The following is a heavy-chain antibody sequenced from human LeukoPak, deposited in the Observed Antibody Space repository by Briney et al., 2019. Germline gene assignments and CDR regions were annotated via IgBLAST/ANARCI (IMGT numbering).Heavy chain of an antibody. J-gene: IGHJ5*02. V-gene: IGHV1-69*06. CDR2: IIPIFGTA. Sequence: GASVTVSSKASGGTFSSYAISWVRQAPGQGREWMGGIIPIFGTANYAQKFQGRVTITADKSTSTAYMELSSLRSEDTAVYYCAVVATGGGWFDPWGQGTLVTVSS. D-gene: IGHD2-21*01. CDR3: AVVATGGGWFDP. CDR1: GGTFSSYA.